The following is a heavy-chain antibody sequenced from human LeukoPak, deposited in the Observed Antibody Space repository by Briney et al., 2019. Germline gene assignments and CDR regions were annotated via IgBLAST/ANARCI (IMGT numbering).Heavy chain of an antibody. D-gene: IGHD3-10*01. J-gene: IGHJ4*02. CDR2: LYSGGST. CDR3: ARGSVGYGSSY. V-gene: IGHV3-66*01. CDR1: GFTVSSNY. Sequence: TGGSLRLSCAASGFTVSSNYMSWVRQAPGKGLEWVSVLYSGGSTSYVDSVKDRFTISRDNSKDTLYLQMNSLRVEDTAVYYCARGSVGYGSSYWGQGTLVTVSS.